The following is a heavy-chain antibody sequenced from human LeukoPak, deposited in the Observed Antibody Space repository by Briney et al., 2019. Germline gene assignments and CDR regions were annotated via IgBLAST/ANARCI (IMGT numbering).Heavy chain of an antibody. CDR3: AKSIVPSLLWFGELFGPLDY. Sequence: SGGSLRLSCAASGFTFSSYAMSWVRQAPGKGLEWVSAISGSGGSTYYADSVKGRFTISRGNSKITLYLQMNSLRAEDTAVYYCAKSIVPSLLWFGELFGPLDYWGQGTLVTVSS. V-gene: IGHV3-23*01. J-gene: IGHJ4*02. CDR2: ISGSGGST. D-gene: IGHD3-10*01. CDR1: GFTFSSYA.